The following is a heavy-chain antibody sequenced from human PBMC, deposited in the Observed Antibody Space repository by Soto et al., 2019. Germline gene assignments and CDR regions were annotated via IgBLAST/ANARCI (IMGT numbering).Heavy chain of an antibody. J-gene: IGHJ4*02. CDR1: GYTFTSYG. CDR3: ARDLGGYCSSTSCPGISDY. Sequence: PSVKVSCKASGYTFTSYGISWVRQAPGQGLEWMGWISAYNGNTNYAQKLQGRVTMTTDTSTSTAYMELRSLRSDDTAVYYCARDLGGYCSSTSCPGISDYWGQGTLVTVPQ. D-gene: IGHD2-2*01. V-gene: IGHV1-18*04. CDR2: ISAYNGNT.